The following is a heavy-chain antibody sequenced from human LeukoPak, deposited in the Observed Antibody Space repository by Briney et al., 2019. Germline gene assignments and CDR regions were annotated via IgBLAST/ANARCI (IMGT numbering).Heavy chain of an antibody. D-gene: IGHD3-22*01. CDR2: IIPIFGTA. V-gene: IGHV1-69*01. J-gene: IGHJ4*02. CDR3: ARAYYTYYYDTSGYYLDY. CDR1: GGTFSSYA. Sequence: SVKVSCKASGGTFSSYAISWVRQAPGQGLEWMGGIIPIFGTANYAQKFQGRVTITADESTGTAYMELSRLRSDDTAVYYCARAYYTYYYDTSGYYLDYWGQGTLVTVSS.